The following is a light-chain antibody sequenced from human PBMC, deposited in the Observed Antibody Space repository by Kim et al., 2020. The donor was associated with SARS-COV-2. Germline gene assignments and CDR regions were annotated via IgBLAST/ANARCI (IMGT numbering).Light chain of an antibody. Sequence: GQTVDISCTRSSGSIASNDVQWYRQSPGSAPTTMFYADNQRPSGVAVQFSGSIDSSANTASLTISGLKTENEADYYCQSYDSSSQVFGGGTQLTVL. J-gene: IGLJ3*02. CDR1: SGSIASND. CDR3: QSYDSSSQV. CDR2: ADN. V-gene: IGLV6-57*03.